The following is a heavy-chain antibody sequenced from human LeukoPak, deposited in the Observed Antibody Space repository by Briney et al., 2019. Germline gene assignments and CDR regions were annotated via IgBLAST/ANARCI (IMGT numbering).Heavy chain of an antibody. J-gene: IGHJ4*02. CDR1: GFSFSSYG. V-gene: IGHV3-30*03. CDR3: ARNGYSYGSLDYFDY. CDR2: ISYAGSSK. D-gene: IGHD5-18*01. Sequence: GRSLRLSCAASGFSFSSYGMHWVRQAPGKGLEWVGVISYAGSSKLYADSVKGRFTLSRDNSKNTLYLQMNSLSAEDTAVYYCARNGYSYGSLDYFDYWGQGTLVTVSS.